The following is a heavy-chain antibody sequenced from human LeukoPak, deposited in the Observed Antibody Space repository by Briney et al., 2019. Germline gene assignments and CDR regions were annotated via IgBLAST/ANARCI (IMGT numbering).Heavy chain of an antibody. CDR3: ARPFRYCSGGSCYPQGLEY. CDR1: GYTLTTYD. CDR2: MNPNSGRT. V-gene: IGHV1-8*01. D-gene: IGHD2-15*01. Sequence: ASVKVSCKASGYTLTTYDINWVRQAPGQGLEWMGWMNPNSGRTGYALKFQDRISITRNTSISTAYMELSSLESEDTAVYYCARPFRYCSGGSCYPQGLEYWGQGTLVTVSS. J-gene: IGHJ4*02.